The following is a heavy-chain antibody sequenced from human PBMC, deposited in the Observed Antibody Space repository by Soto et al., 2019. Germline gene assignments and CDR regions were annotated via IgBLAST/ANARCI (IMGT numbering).Heavy chain of an antibody. Sequence: QVQLQESGPGLVKPSQTLSLTCTVSGGSISSGGYYWSWIRQHPGKGLEWIGYIYYSGSTYYNPSLTSRVTISVDTSKNPFSLKLSSVTAADTAVYYCARTEGVGGDYATWDYWGQGTLVTVSS. D-gene: IGHD4-17*01. CDR1: GGSISSGGYY. CDR2: IYYSGST. V-gene: IGHV4-31*03. J-gene: IGHJ4*02. CDR3: ARTEGVGGDYATWDY.